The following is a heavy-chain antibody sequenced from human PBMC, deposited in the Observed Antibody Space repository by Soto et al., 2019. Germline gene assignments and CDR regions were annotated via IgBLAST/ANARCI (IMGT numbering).Heavy chain of an antibody. CDR2: MNAKSGDT. CDR3: ARGNPFNYDGFDL. D-gene: IGHD3-3*01. Sequence: ASVKVSCKASGYTFSDFDINWLRQAAGQGPEWMGWMNAKSGDTFSAQRLQGKFNMTWDTSLSTAYMEVGSLTSDDAAIYYCARGNPFNYDGFDLSGQGPPVTVS. J-gene: IGHJ4*02. V-gene: IGHV1-8*01. CDR1: GYTFSDFD.